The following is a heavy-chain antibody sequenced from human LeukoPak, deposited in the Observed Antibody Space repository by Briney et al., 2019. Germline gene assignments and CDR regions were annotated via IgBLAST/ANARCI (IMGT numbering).Heavy chain of an antibody. CDR2: ISYDGSNK. V-gene: IGHV3-30*03. Sequence: GRSLRLSCAASGFTFSSYGMHWVRQAPGKGLEWVAVISYDGSNKYYADSVKGRFTISRDNSKNTLYLQMNSLRAEDTAVYYCARDQGSGLLYYFDYWGQGTLVTVSS. D-gene: IGHD6-19*01. CDR1: GFTFSSYG. CDR3: ARDQGSGLLYYFDY. J-gene: IGHJ4*02.